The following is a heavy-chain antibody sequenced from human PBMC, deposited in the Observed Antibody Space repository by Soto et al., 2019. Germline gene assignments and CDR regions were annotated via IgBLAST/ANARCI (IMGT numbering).Heavy chain of an antibody. J-gene: IGHJ4*02. CDR2: ISSSGSTI. D-gene: IGHD3-22*01. CDR1: GFTFSSYE. Sequence: EVQLVESGGGLVQPGGSLRLSCAASGFTFSSYEMNWVRQAPGKGLEWVSYISSSGSTIYYADSVKGRFTISRDNAKNSLYLQMNSLRAEDTAVYYCARDRDDSSGYFPLDYWGQGTLVTVSS. CDR3: ARDRDDSSGYFPLDY. V-gene: IGHV3-48*03.